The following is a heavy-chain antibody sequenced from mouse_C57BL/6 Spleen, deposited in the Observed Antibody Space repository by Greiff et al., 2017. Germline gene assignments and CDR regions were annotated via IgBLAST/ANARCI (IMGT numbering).Heavy chain of an antibody. V-gene: IGHV1-64*01. CDR1: GYTFTSYW. CDR2: IHPNSGST. D-gene: IGHD1-1*01. CDR3: ARSYYGSSYFDH. J-gene: IGHJ2*01. Sequence: QVQLQQPGAELVKPGASVKLSCKASGYTFTSYWMHWVKQRPGQGLEWIGMIHPNSGSTNYNEKFKSKATLTVDKSSSTAYMQLSSLTSEDSAVYYCARSYYGSSYFDHWGQGTTLTVSS.